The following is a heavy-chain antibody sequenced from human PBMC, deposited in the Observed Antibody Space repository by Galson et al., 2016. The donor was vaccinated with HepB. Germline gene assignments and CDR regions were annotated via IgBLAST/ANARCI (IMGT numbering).Heavy chain of an antibody. Sequence: SLRLSCATSGFTLTHYGMLWVRQAPGKGLEWVAVMWYDGSYKYYADSVEGRFTISRDISENTVYLQMNSLRGEDTAVYYCAREIPHMVHGGLDYWGQGTLVTVSS. CDR2: MWYDGSYK. V-gene: IGHV3-33*01. D-gene: IGHD2-2*02. J-gene: IGHJ4*02. CDR1: GFTLTHYG. CDR3: AREIPHMVHGGLDY.